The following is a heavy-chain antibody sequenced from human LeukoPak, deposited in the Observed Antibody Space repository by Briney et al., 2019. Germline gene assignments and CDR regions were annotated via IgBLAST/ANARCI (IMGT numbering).Heavy chain of an antibody. CDR3: ARDRGFGYCSGGSCHKSGFDP. D-gene: IGHD2-15*01. V-gene: IGHV1-18*01. CDR2: ISAYNGNT. CDR1: GYTFTSYG. Sequence: ASVKVSCKASGYTFTSYGISWVRQALGQGLEWMGWISAYNGNTNYAQELQGRVTMTTDTSTSTAYMELRSLRSDDTAVYYCARDRGFGYCSGGSCHKSGFDPWGQGTLVTVSS. J-gene: IGHJ5*02.